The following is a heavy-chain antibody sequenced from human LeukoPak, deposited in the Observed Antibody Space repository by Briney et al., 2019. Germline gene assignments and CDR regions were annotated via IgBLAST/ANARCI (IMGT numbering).Heavy chain of an antibody. Sequence: ASVKVSCKASGYTFTSYGISWVRQAPGQGLEWMGWISAYNGNTNYAQKLQGRVTMTTDTSTSTAYMELRSLRSDDTAVYYCARGGPTYYYDSSGYAFDIWGQGTMVTVSS. J-gene: IGHJ3*02. CDR3: ARGGPTYYYDSSGYAFDI. CDR1: GYTFTSYG. CDR2: ISAYNGNT. D-gene: IGHD3-22*01. V-gene: IGHV1-18*01.